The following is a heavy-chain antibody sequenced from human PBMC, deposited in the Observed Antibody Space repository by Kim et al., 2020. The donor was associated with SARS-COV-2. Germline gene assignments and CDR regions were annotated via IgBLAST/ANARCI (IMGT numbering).Heavy chain of an antibody. CDR2: IIPIFGTA. CDR1: GGTFSSYA. Sequence: SVKVSCKASGGTFSSYAISWVRQAPGQGLEWMGGIIPIFGTANYAQKFQGRVTITADESTSTAYMELSSLRSEDTAVYYCARDLSGLPLGQWNSLQSAEYFQHWGQGTLVTVSS. D-gene: IGHD3-16*01. CDR3: ARDLSGLPLGQWNSLQSAEYFQH. J-gene: IGHJ1*01. V-gene: IGHV1-69*13.